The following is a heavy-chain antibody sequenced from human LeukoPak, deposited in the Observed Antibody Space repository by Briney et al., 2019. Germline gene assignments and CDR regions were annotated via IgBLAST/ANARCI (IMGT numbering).Heavy chain of an antibody. CDR1: GYTFAGCY. V-gene: IGHV1-8*02. CDR3: ARLGVARKANWFDP. CDR2: MNPNSGNT. D-gene: IGHD3-3*01. Sequence: GASVKVSCKASGYTFAGCYMHWVRQAPGQGLEWMGWMNPNSGNTGYAQKFQGRVTMTRNTSISTAYMELSSLRSEDTAVYYCARLGVARKANWFDPWGQGTLVTVSS. J-gene: IGHJ5*02.